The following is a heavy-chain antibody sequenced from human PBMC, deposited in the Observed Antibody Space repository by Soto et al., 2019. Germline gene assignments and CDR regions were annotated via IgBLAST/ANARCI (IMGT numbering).Heavy chain of an antibody. D-gene: IGHD3-3*01. V-gene: IGHV3-23*01. J-gene: IGHJ4*02. CDR1: GFTFNTYA. CDR3: AKSYSDTGTSGVGHDN. Sequence: EVPLLESGGDLVQPGGSLRLSCAASGFTFNTYAMSWVRQTAGKGLEWVSAISGSGGTTYYADSVKGRVTVSRDNSKRQVYTQMNSLRVQDTAVYCGAKSYSDTGTSGVGHDNGGQGTLVTLTS. CDR2: ISGSGGTT.